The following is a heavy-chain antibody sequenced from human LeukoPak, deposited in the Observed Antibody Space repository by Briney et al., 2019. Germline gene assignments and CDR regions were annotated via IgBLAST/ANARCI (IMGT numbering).Heavy chain of an antibody. CDR1: GGSISSYY. V-gene: IGHV4-59*01. CDR3: ARARGSLYYFDY. CDR2: IYYSGST. D-gene: IGHD6-13*01. J-gene: IGHJ4*02. Sequence: PSETLSLTCTVSGGSISSYYWSWIRQPPGKGLEWIGYIYYSGSTNYNPSLKSRVTISVDTSKNQFSPKLTSVTAADTAIYYCARARGSLYYFDYWGQGTLVTVSS.